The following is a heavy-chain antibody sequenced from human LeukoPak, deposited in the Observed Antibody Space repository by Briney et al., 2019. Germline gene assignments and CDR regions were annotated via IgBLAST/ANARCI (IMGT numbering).Heavy chain of an antibody. CDR2: ISFDGSNK. J-gene: IGHJ4*02. D-gene: IGHD3-3*01. CDR1: GFTFNNYA. V-gene: IGHV3-30-3*01. Sequence: GGSLRLSCAASGFTFNNYAMHWVRQAPGKGLEWVAVISFDGSNKYYADSVKGRFSISRDNAKNSLYLQMNSLRAEDTAVYYCARGVPYASWSGPHYSDYWGQGTLVTVSS. CDR3: ARGVPYASWSGPHYSDY.